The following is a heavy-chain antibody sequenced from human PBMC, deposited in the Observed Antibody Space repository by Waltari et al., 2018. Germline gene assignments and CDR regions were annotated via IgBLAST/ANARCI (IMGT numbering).Heavy chain of an antibody. CDR3: AKDIVAAIWAFDH. Sequence: EVQLVESGGGLLHPGGSLRLSCAASGFTFSTYGMAWVRQAPGKGLEWVSGISSGGGPTYYADSMKGRFTISRDDSKNTLFLQMDSLRAEDTAIYYCAKDIVAAIWAFDHWGQGALVTVSS. D-gene: IGHD5-12*01. V-gene: IGHV3-23*03. J-gene: IGHJ4*02. CDR2: ISSGGGPT. CDR1: GFTFSTYG.